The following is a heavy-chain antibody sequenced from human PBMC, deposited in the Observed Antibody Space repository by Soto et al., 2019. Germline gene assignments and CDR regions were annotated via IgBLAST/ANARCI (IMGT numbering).Heavy chain of an antibody. V-gene: IGHV3-30-3*01. J-gene: IGHJ6*02. Sequence: QVQLVESGGGVVQPGRSLRLSCAASAFPFSGYAMHWVRQGPGKGLEGVAVVSDDGTYKYYADSVKGRFTISRDNPKNSVFLQMNSLRADDTGVYYCARGTFCYHGIAYFARPLTCSYGMAVWGQGTTVNVS. CDR2: VSDDGTYK. CDR1: AFPFSGYA. CDR3: ARGTFCYHGIAYFARPLTCSYGMAV. D-gene: IGHD2-21*01.